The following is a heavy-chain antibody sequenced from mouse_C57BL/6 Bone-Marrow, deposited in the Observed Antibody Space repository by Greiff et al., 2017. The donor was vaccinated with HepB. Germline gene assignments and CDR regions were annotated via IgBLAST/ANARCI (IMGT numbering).Heavy chain of an antibody. CDR2: IHPNSGST. CDR1: GYTFTSYW. V-gene: IGHV1-64*01. CDR3: ARFWLLWYFDV. D-gene: IGHD2-3*01. Sequence: QVQLKQSGAELVKPGASVKLSCKASGYTFTSYWMHWVKQRPGQGLEWIGMIHPNSGSTNYNEKFKSKATLTVDKSSSTAYMQLSSLTSEDSAVYYCARFWLLWYFDVWGTGTTVTVSS. J-gene: IGHJ1*03.